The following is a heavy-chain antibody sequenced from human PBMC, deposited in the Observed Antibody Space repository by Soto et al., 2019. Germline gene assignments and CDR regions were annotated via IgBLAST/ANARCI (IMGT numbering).Heavy chain of an antibody. Sequence: GASVKVSCKASGYPFTSYAMHWVRQAPGQRLEWMGWINAGNGNTKYSQKYKSRVTITRDTSASTAYMELSSLRSEDTAVYYCAATGTTRKFDYWGQGTLVTVSS. D-gene: IGHD1-7*01. V-gene: IGHV1-3*01. CDR2: INAGNGNT. CDR3: AATGTTRKFDY. J-gene: IGHJ4*02. CDR1: GYPFTSYA.